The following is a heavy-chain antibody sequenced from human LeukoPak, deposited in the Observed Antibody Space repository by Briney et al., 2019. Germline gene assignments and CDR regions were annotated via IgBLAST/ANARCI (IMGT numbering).Heavy chain of an antibody. Sequence: PSETLSLTCTVSGGSISSHSWSWIRQPPGKGLEWIGYIYYSGSTNYNPSLKSRVTISVDTSKNQFSLKLSSVTAADTAVYYCARSIAARRGYYYYYMDVWGKGTTVTVSS. CDR3: ARSIAARRGYYYYYMDV. CDR2: IYYSGST. J-gene: IGHJ6*03. CDR1: GGSISSHS. D-gene: IGHD6-6*01. V-gene: IGHV4-59*11.